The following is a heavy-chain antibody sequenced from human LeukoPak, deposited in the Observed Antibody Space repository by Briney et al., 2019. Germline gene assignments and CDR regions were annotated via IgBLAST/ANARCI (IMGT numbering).Heavy chain of an antibody. Sequence: GGSLRLSCAASGFTFSSYGMHWVRQAPGKGLEWVAFIRYDGSNKYYADSVKGRFTISRDNSKNTLYLQMNSLRAEDTAVYYCATTAGWGDYYYYYYMDVWGKGTTVTVSS. CDR1: GFTFSSYG. J-gene: IGHJ6*03. CDR3: ATTAGWGDYYYYYYMDV. CDR2: IRYDGSNK. V-gene: IGHV3-30*02. D-gene: IGHD6-13*01.